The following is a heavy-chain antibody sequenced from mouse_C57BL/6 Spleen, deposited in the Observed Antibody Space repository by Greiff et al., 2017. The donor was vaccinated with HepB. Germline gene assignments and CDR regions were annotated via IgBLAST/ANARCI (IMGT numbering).Heavy chain of an antibody. J-gene: IGHJ4*01. CDR1: GFTFSDYG. D-gene: IGHD1-1*02. CDR2: ISSGSSTI. Sequence: EVKLVESGGGLVKPGGSLKLSCAASGFTFSDYGMHWVRQAPEEGLEWVAYISSGSSTIYYADTVKGRFTIPRDNATNTLFLQMTSLRSEDTAMYYCATYGGAMDDWGQGTSVTVSS. V-gene: IGHV5-17*01. CDR3: ATYGGAMDD.